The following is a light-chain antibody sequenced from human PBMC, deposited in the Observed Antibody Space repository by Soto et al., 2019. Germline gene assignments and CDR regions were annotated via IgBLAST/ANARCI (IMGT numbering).Light chain of an antibody. CDR3: MQGTHWPWT. J-gene: IGKJ1*01. V-gene: IGKV2-30*01. CDR1: QSLVSSDGNTY. Sequence: DVVVTQSPLSLPVTLGQPASISCRSSQSLVSSDGNTYLNWFQQRPGQSPRRLIYKVSNRDSGVPDRFSGSGSGTDFTLKISGVEADDVAIYYCMQGTHWPWTFGQGTRVEIK. CDR2: KVS.